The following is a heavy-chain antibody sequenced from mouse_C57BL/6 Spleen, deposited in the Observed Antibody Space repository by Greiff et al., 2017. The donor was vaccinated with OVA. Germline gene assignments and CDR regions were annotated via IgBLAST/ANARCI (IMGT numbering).Heavy chain of an antibody. CDR2: LNSNYGTT. Sequence: QASGPELVKPGASVKISCKASGYPFTDYNMNWVKQSKGKSLEWIGVLNSNYGTTSYHQKFKGKATLTVDQSSNTAYMPLNSLTSEDSAVYYCARWEEFFDYWGQGTTLTVSS. V-gene: IGHV1-39*01. CDR3: ARWEEFFDY. CDR1: GYPFTDYN. D-gene: IGHD4-1*01. J-gene: IGHJ2*01.